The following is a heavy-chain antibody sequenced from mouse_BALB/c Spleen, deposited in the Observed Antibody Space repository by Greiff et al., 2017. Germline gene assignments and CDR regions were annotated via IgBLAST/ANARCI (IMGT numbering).Heavy chain of an antibody. CDR2: ISSGSSTI. V-gene: IGHV5-17*02. CDR1: GFTFSSFG. Sequence: DVMLVESGGGLVQPGGSRKLSCAASGFTFSSFGMHWVRQAPEKGLEWVAYISSGSSTIYYADTVKGRFTISRDNPKNTLFLQMTSLRSEDTAMYYCARSTTVKRGGFYAMDYWGQGTSVTVSS. J-gene: IGHJ4*01. CDR3: ARSTTVKRGGFYAMDY. D-gene: IGHD1-1*01.